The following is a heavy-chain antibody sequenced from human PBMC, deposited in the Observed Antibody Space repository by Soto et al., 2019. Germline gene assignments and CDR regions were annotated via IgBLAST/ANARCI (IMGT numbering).Heavy chain of an antibody. CDR1: GFTFSSYG. D-gene: IGHD6-13*01. CDR3: ARDRARKAAAGIDY. CDR2: IWYDGSNK. J-gene: IGHJ4*02. V-gene: IGHV3-33*01. Sequence: GGSLRLSCAASGFTFSSYGMHWVRQAPGKGLEWVAVIWYDGSNKYYADSVKGRFTISRDNSKNTLYLQMNSLRAEDTAVYYCARDRARKAAAGIDYWGQGTLVTVSS.